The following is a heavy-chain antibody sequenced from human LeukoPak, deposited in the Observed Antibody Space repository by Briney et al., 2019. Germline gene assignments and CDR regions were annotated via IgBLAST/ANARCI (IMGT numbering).Heavy chain of an antibody. V-gene: IGHV3-48*03. CDR2: ITNSGDTM. CDR3: ARRSGIAVAGAFDY. CDR1: GFIFSTYE. Sequence: GGSLRLSCAASGFIFSTYEMIWVRQAPGKGLEWLSFITNSGDTMHYADSVKGRFTISRDNAKNSLYLQMNSLRAEGTAVYYCARRSGIAVAGAFDYWGQGTLVTVSS. D-gene: IGHD6-19*01. J-gene: IGHJ4*02.